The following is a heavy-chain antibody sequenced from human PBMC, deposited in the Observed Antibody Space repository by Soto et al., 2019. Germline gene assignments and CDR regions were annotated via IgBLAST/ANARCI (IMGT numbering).Heavy chain of an antibody. J-gene: IGHJ6*02. CDR2: IIPIVGPA. D-gene: IGHD6-13*01. CDR1: GGTFSNYA. Sequence: QVQLVQSGAEVKRPGSSVKVSCKASGGTFSNYAISWVRQAPGQGLEWMGGIIPIVGPANYAQNFQDRVTLTADESTSTAYMELNSLRFEDTAVYYCAREDQSVIRAATRHYYYGMDVWGQGTAVTVSS. CDR3: AREDQSVIRAATRHYYYGMDV. V-gene: IGHV1-69*01.